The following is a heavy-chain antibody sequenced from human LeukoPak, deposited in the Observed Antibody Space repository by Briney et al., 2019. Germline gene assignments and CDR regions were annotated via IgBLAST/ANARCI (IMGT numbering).Heavy chain of an antibody. V-gene: IGHV3-11*06. D-gene: IGHD1-1*01. CDR3: ARAAVAGTVHDY. CDR2: ITSSSSYT. J-gene: IGHJ4*02. Sequence: GGSLRLSCAASGFTFSDYYMSWIRQAPGKGLEWLSYITSSSSYTNYAGSVKGRFTISRDNAKTSLYLQLNSLRAEDTAVYYCARAAVAGTVHDYWGQGTLVTVSS. CDR1: GFTFSDYY.